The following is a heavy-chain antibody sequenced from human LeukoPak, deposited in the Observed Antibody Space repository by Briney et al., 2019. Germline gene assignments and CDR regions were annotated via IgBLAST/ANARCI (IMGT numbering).Heavy chain of an antibody. CDR3: ARDQSSVAGTTYNWFDP. CDR2: ISGSSSYI. CDR1: GFTFSSYA. D-gene: IGHD6-19*01. J-gene: IGHJ5*02. V-gene: IGHV3-21*01. Sequence: GGSLRLSCAASGFTFSSYAMNWVRQAPGKGLEWVSSISGSSSYIYYADSVKGRFTISRDNAKKSLYLQMNSLRAEDTAVYYCARDQSSVAGTTYNWFDPWGQGTLVTVSS.